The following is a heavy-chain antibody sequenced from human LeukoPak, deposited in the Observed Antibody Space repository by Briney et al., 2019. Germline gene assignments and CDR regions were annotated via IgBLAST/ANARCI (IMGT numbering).Heavy chain of an antibody. CDR1: GGSISSYY. J-gene: IGHJ6*03. CDR3: ARDRGGYSSRYYYYYMDV. D-gene: IGHD5-18*01. Sequence: SETLSLTCTVSGGSISSYYWSWIRQPPGKGLEWSGNIYYSGSTNYNPSLKSRVTISVDTSKNQFSLKLSSVTAADTAVYYCARDRGGYSSRYYYYYMDVWGKGTTVTVSS. V-gene: IGHV4-59*01. CDR2: IYYSGST.